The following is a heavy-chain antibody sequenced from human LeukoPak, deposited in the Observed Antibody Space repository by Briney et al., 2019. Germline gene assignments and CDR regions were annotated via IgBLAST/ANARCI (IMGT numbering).Heavy chain of an antibody. CDR3: ARGYGDIEY. D-gene: IGHD4-17*01. CDR1: GGSISSYY. J-gene: IGHJ4*02. V-gene: IGHV4-4*07. CDR2: IYASGST. Sequence: PSETLSLTCTVSGGSISSYYWSWIRQPAGKGLEWIGRIYASGSTNANPSLKSRVTMSVATSKNQFSLRLTSVTAADRAVYYCARGYGDIEYWGQGILVTVSS.